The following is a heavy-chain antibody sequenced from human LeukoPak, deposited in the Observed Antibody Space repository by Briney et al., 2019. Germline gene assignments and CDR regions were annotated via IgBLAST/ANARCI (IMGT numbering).Heavy chain of an antibody. D-gene: IGHD2-8*01. Sequence: SETLSLTCTVSGGSISSYYWSWIRQPPGKGLEWIGYIYYSGSTNYNPSLKSRVTISVDTSKNQFSLKLSSVTAADTAVYYCARGFGVSYWGQGTLVTVSS. CDR2: IYYSGST. J-gene: IGHJ4*02. CDR1: GGSISSYY. V-gene: IGHV4-59*01. CDR3: ARGFGVSY.